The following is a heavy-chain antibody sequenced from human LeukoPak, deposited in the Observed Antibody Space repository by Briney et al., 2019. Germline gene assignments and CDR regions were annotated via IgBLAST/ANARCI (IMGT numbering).Heavy chain of an antibody. V-gene: IGHV3-48*03. Sequence: GGSLRLSCAASGFTLSNYEMNWVRQAPGKGLEWVSYISSSGSSIYYADSAKGRFTISRDNAKNSLYLQMNSLRAEDTAVYYCAREASGYSYGLDAFDILGQGTMVTVSS. CDR1: GFTLSNYE. CDR3: AREASGYSYGLDAFDI. J-gene: IGHJ3*02. CDR2: ISSSGSSI. D-gene: IGHD5-18*01.